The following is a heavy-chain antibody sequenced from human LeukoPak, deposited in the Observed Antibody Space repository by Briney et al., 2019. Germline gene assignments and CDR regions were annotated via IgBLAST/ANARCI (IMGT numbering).Heavy chain of an antibody. D-gene: IGHD3-10*01. V-gene: IGHV4-59*08. CDR2: IYYSGST. CDR3: ARHGGSGSYYNWFDP. J-gene: IGHJ5*02. Sequence: SETLSLTFTVSGDSITGYHWSWVRQPPGKGLEWIGYIYYSGSTNYSPSLSSRVSISVDTSKNQISLKLSSLTATDTAVYYCARHGGSGSYYNWFDPWGQGTLVTVSS. CDR1: GDSITGYH.